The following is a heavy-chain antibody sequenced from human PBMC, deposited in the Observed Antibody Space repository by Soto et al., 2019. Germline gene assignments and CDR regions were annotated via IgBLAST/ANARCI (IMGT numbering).Heavy chain of an antibody. Sequence: EVQLVESGGGLVQPGGSLRLSCAVSGITFSPPWMNWVRQTPGKGLEWVAIINQDGTEIIYVDSVKGRFTISRDNAKNSLYLQRNSLRAEDTAVYYCVGGYGWLPYFWGQGTLVTVSS. CDR1: GITFSPPW. CDR2: INQDGTEI. D-gene: IGHD6-19*01. V-gene: IGHV3-7*05. CDR3: VGGYGWLPYF. J-gene: IGHJ4*02.